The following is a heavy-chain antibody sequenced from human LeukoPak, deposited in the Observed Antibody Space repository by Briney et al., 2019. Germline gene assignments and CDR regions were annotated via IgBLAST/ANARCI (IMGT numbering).Heavy chain of an antibody. J-gene: IGHJ4*02. Sequence: SETLSLTCAVYGGSFSGYYWSWIRQPPGKGLEWIGEINHSGSTNYNPSLKSRVTISVDTSKNQFSLKLSSVTAADTAVYYCARVVAGMLIYYFDYWGQGTLVTVSS. D-gene: IGHD3-22*01. CDR2: INHSGST. V-gene: IGHV4-34*01. CDR3: ARVVAGMLIYYFDY. CDR1: GGSFSGYY.